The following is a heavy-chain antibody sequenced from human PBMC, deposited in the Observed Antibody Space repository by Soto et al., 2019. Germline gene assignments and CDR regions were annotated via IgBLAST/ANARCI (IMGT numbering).Heavy chain of an antibody. Sequence: ASVQVSCEASGYTFTTHYMHWVRQAPGQGLEWMGIINPSGGSTSYAQKFQGRVTMTRDTSTSTVYMELSSLRSEDTAVYYCARAAVRAYYYYYGMDVWGQGTTVTVSS. J-gene: IGHJ6*02. CDR1: GYTFTTHY. V-gene: IGHV1-46*01. CDR3: ARAAVRAYYYYYGMDV. D-gene: IGHD3-10*01. CDR2: INPSGGST.